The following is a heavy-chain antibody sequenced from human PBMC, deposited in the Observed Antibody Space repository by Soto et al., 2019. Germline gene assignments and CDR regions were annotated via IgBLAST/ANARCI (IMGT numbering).Heavy chain of an antibody. J-gene: IGHJ3*02. CDR1: GGSISSYY. Sequence: SETMPVTCTVSGGSISSYYWSWIRQPPGKGLEWIGYIYYSGSTNYNPSLKSRVTISVDTSKNQFSLKLSSVTAADTAVYYCARGRSSRLPHDASDIWDQGTMLSVS. D-gene: IGHD6-13*01. V-gene: IGHV4-59*01. CDR3: ARGRSSRLPHDASDI. CDR2: IYYSGST.